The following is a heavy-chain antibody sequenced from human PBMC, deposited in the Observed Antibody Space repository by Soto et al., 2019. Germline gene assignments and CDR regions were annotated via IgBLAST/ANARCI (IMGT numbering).Heavy chain of an antibody. D-gene: IGHD6-25*01. V-gene: IGHV3-33*01. CDR2: IWYDGTNK. CDR3: ARDQAVYGLDV. CDR1: GFTFRSYG. Sequence: GGSLRLSCAASGFTFRSYGMHWVRQAPGKGLEWVSVIWYDGTNKYYADSVKGRFTISRDNSKNTLYLQMISLRVEDTAVYYCARDQAVYGLDVWGQGTTVTVSS. J-gene: IGHJ6*02.